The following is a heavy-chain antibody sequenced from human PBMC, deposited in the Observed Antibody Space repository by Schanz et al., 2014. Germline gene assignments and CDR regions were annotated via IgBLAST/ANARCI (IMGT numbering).Heavy chain of an antibody. Sequence: QVQLVQSGAEVKKPGASVKVSCKASGYTFTSHGISWVRQAPGQGLEWMGWISAYTNNTNYAQKVQGRVTMTTDTSTGTAYMELSSLRSEDTAVYYCARDFSAYVGNYFDYWGQGTLVTVSS. D-gene: IGHD5-12*01. J-gene: IGHJ4*02. CDR3: ARDFSAYVGNYFDY. V-gene: IGHV1-18*01. CDR1: GYTFTSHG. CDR2: ISAYTNNT.